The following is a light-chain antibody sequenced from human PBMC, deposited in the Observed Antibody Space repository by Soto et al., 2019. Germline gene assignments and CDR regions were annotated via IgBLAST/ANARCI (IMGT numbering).Light chain of an antibody. J-gene: IGLJ1*01. CDR1: SSDVGGYNY. V-gene: IGLV2-14*01. Sequence: QSVLTQPASVSGSPGQSITISCTGTSSDVGGYNYVSWYQQHPGKAPKLMISEVSNRPSGVSNRFSGSKSGNTASLTISGLQAEDEAEYYCCSYVGATTYVFGSGTKVTVL. CDR3: CSYVGATTYV. CDR2: EVS.